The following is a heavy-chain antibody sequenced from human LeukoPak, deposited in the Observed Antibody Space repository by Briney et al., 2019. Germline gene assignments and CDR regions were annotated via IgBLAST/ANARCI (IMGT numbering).Heavy chain of an antibody. D-gene: IGHD6-19*01. CDR2: ISWNSGTI. J-gene: IGHJ4*02. V-gene: IGHV3-9*01. Sequence: AGGSLRLSCAASGFTFGDYAMHWVRQAPGKGLEWVSGISWNSGTIGYADSVKGRFTISRDNAKNSLYLQMNGLRAEDTALYYCAKDPHRAGPYYFHYWGQGTLVTVSS. CDR1: GFTFGDYA. CDR3: AKDPHRAGPYYFHY.